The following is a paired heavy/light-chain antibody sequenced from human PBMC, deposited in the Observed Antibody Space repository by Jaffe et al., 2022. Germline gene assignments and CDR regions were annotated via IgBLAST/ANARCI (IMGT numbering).Light chain of an antibody. J-gene: IGLJ2*01. CDR2: EVS. Sequence: QSALTQPPSASGSPGQSVTISCTGTSSDVGGYNYVSWYQQHPGKAPKLMIYEVSKRPSGVPDRFSGSKSGNTASLTVSGLQAEDEADYYCSSYAGSNLYVVFGGGTKLTVL. V-gene: IGLV2-8*01. CDR1: SSDVGGYNY. CDR3: SSYAGSNLYVV.
Heavy chain of an antibody. D-gene: IGHD3-3*01. J-gene: IGHJ1*01. CDR3: ARGHSRYDFWSGYNLYFQH. V-gene: IGHV1-2*06. Sequence: QVQLVQSGAEVKKPGASVKVSCKASGYTFTGYYMHWVRQAPGQGLEWMGRINPNSGGTNYAQKFQGRVTMTRDTSISTAYMELSRLRSDDTAVYYCARGHSRYDFWSGYNLYFQHWGQGTLVTVSS. CDR1: GYTFTGYY. CDR2: INPNSGGT.